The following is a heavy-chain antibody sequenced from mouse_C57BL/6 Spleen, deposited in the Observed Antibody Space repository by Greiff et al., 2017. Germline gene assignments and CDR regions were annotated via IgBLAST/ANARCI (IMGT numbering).Heavy chain of an antibody. J-gene: IGHJ2*01. Sequence: EVNLVESGGGLVKPGGSLKLSCAASGFTFSDYGMHWVRQAPEKGLEWVAYISSGSSTIYYADTVKGRFTISRDNAKNTLFLQMTSLRSEDTAMYYCAREYDYDDYFDYWGQGTTLTVSS. V-gene: IGHV5-17*01. D-gene: IGHD2-4*01. CDR2: ISSGSSTI. CDR1: GFTFSDYG. CDR3: AREYDYDDYFDY.